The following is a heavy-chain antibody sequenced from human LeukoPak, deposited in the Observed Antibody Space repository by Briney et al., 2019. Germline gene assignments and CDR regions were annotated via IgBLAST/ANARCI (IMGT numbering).Heavy chain of an antibody. Sequence: GGSLRLSRAASGFTFSSYAMSWVRQAPGKGLEWVSAISGSGGSTYYADSVKGRFTISRDNSKNTLYLQMNSLRAEDTAVYYCAKDVPADYYDSSDDAFDIWGQGTMVTVSS. CDR1: GFTFSSYA. D-gene: IGHD3-22*01. CDR2: ISGSGGST. CDR3: AKDVPADYYDSSDDAFDI. J-gene: IGHJ3*02. V-gene: IGHV3-23*01.